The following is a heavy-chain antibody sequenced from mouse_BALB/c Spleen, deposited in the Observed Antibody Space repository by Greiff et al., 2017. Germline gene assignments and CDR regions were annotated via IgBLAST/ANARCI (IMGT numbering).Heavy chain of an antibody. CDR3: ARDATVVATKGYYAMDY. D-gene: IGHD1-1*01. CDR2: ISCYNGAT. Sequence: LVKTGASVKISCKASGYSFTGYYMHWVKQSHGKSLEWIGYISCYNGATSYNQKFKGKATFTVDTSSSTAYMQFNSLTSEDSAVYYCARDATVVATKGYYAMDYWGQGTSVTVSS. V-gene: IGHV1S34*01. J-gene: IGHJ4*01. CDR1: GYSFTGYY.